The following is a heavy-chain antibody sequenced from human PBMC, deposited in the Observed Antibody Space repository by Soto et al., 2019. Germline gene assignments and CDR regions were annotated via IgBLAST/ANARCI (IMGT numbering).Heavy chain of an antibody. CDR2: IYYSGST. J-gene: IGHJ4*02. CDR1: GGSISSGDYY. V-gene: IGHV4-30-4*01. D-gene: IGHD3-10*01. Sequence: SETLSLTCTVSGGSISSGDYYWSWIRQPPGKGLEWIGYIYYSGSTYYNPSLKSRVTISVDTSKNQFSLKLSSVTAADTAVYYCARGSMVRGVTTGYYFDYWGQGTLVTVSS. CDR3: ARGSMVRGVTTGYYFDY.